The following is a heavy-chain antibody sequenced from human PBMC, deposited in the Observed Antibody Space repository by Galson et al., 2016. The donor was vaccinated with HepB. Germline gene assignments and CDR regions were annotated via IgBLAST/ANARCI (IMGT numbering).Heavy chain of an antibody. CDR2: ISYDGSNK. D-gene: IGHD3-10*01. CDR1: GFTFRSYA. CDR3: ARTYGSGSYRLDAFDI. J-gene: IGHJ3*02. Sequence: SLRLSCAASGFTFRSYAMHWVREAPGKGLEWVAVISYDGSNKYYADSVKGRFTISRDNSKNTLYLQMNSLRAEDTAVYYCARTYGSGSYRLDAFDIWGQGTMVTVSS. V-gene: IGHV3-30-3*01.